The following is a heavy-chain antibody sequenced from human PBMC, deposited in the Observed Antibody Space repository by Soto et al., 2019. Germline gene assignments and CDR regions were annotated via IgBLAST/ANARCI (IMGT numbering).Heavy chain of an antibody. Sequence: GGSLRLSCAASGFTFNTYAMSWVRQAPGKGLEWVSAISGSGGSTYYADSVKGRFTISRDNSKNTVYLQMNSLRGEDTAVYYCAKGVNYYDSSGYYSYYYNGMDVWGQGTTVTVSS. D-gene: IGHD3-22*01. J-gene: IGHJ6*02. CDR2: ISGSGGST. CDR3: AKGVNYYDSSGYYSYYYNGMDV. CDR1: GFTFNTYA. V-gene: IGHV3-23*01.